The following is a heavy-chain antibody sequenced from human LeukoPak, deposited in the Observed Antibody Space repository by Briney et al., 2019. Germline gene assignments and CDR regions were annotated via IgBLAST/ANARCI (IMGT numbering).Heavy chain of an antibody. V-gene: IGHV1-2*02. CDR2: INPNSGGT. Sequence: ASVKVSCKASGYTFTGYYMHWVRQAPGQGLEWMGWINPNSGGTNYAQKFQGRVTMTRDTSISTAYMELSRLRSDDTAVYYCATVQGVIGDAFDIWGQGTMVTVSS. CDR1: GYTFTGYY. CDR3: ATVQGVIGDAFDI. J-gene: IGHJ3*02. D-gene: IGHD3-10*01.